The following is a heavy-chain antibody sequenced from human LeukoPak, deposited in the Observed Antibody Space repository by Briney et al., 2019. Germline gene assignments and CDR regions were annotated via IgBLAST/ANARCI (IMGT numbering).Heavy chain of an antibody. Sequence: SGTLSLTCAVSSGSFSGYYWTWIRQSPGKGLEWIGEINHSGTTHYYPSLKSRLTISVDTSKNQSSLNLSSVTAADTAVYYCARGRINGKFDFWGQGTLVTVSS. CDR3: ARGRINGKFDF. J-gene: IGHJ4*02. V-gene: IGHV4-34*01. CDR1: SGSFSGYY. D-gene: IGHD2-8*01. CDR2: INHSGTT.